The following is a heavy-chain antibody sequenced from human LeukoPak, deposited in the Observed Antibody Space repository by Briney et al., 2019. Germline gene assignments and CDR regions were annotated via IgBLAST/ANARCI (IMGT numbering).Heavy chain of an antibody. V-gene: IGHV4-39*07. J-gene: IGHJ6*03. CDR3: ARDHNWNAYYMDV. D-gene: IGHD1-1*01. Sequence: SETLSLTCTVSGGSISSSSYYWGWIRQPPGKGLEWIGSIYYSGSTYYNPSLKSRVTISVDTSKNQFSLKLSSVTAADTAVYYCARDHNWNAYYMDVWGKGTTVTVSS. CDR2: IYYSGST. CDR1: GGSISSSSYY.